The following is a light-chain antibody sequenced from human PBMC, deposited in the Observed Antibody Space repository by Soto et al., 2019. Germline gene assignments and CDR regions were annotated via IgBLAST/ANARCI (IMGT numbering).Light chain of an antibody. CDR1: QSVSSNF. Sequence: EKVMTQSPGTLSLSPGERATLSCRASQSVSSNFLAWYQQNPGQAPRLIIYGASSRATGIPARFSGSGSGTDFTLTISSLESEDFAVYYCQQYDSSPWTFGQGTKVEIK. CDR2: GAS. CDR3: QQYDSSPWT. J-gene: IGKJ1*01. V-gene: IGKV3-20*01.